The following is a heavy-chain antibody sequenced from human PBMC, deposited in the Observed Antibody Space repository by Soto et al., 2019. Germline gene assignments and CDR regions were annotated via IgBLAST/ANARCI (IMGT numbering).Heavy chain of an antibody. J-gene: IGHJ3*02. Sequence: SETLSLTCAVYGGSFSGYYWSWIRQPPGKGLEWIGEINHSGSTNYNPSLKSRVTISVDTSKNQFSLKLSSVTAADTAVYYCARGLALLWFGELFRRRIGAFDIWGQGTMVTVSS. CDR2: INHSGST. CDR3: ARGLALLWFGELFRRRIGAFDI. CDR1: GGSFSGYY. V-gene: IGHV4-34*01. D-gene: IGHD3-10*01.